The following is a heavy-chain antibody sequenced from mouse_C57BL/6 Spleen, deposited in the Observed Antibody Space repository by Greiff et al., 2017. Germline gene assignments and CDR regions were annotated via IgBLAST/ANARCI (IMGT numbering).Heavy chain of an antibody. CDR1: GYTFTSYW. CDR2: IDPSDSYT. Sequence: QVQLQQPGAELVKPGASVKLSCKASGYTFTSYWMQWVKQRPGQGLEWIGEIDPSDSYTNYNQKFKGKATFTVDTSSSPAYMQLSSLTSEDSAVYCCARGGYGNYPFAYWGQGTLVTVSA. CDR3: ARGGYGNYPFAY. J-gene: IGHJ3*01. D-gene: IGHD2-1*01. V-gene: IGHV1-50*01.